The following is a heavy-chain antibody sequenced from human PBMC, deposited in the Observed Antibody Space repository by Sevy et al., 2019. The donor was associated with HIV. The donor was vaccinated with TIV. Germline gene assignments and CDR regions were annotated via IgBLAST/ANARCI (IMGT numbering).Heavy chain of an antibody. CDR1: GFTFSSYA. CDR2: IRGSGGST. Sequence: GVLRLSCAASGFTFSSYAMSWVRQAPGKGLEWVSAIRGSGGSTYYADSVKGRFTISRDNSKNTLYLQMNSLRAEDTAVYYCAKEQKEWLRAGVYYFDYWGQGTLVTVSS. J-gene: IGHJ4*02. V-gene: IGHV3-23*01. D-gene: IGHD5-12*01. CDR3: AKEQKEWLRAGVYYFDY.